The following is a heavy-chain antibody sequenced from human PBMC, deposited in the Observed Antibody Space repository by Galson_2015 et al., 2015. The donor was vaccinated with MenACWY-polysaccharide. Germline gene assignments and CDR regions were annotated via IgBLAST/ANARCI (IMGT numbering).Heavy chain of an antibody. CDR3: AGIPATETSFGWFDP. CDR2: MFHSGGG. D-gene: IGHD4-17*01. V-gene: IGHV4-31*11. CDR1: GVSISSGSHH. Sequence: TLSLTCAVSGVSISSGSHHWSWFRQYPGKSLEWIAYMFHSGGGNYNPSLRSRVTISLDKSRNQFSLNLGSVTAADTAVYFCAGIPATETSFGWFDPWGQGTLVTVSS. J-gene: IGHJ5*02.